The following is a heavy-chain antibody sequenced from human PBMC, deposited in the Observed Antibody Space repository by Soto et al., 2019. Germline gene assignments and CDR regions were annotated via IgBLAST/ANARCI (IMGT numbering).Heavy chain of an antibody. CDR3: STRAYDTNGYYRFDP. Sequence: SETLSLTCAVYGGSFSGHSWTWIRQSPGKGLEWIGDINHSGRVNYSPSLKSRVTISLDTSKDQFSLTLSAVTAADTAMYYCSTRAYDTNGYYRFDPWGQGTLVTVSS. V-gene: IGHV4-34*01. D-gene: IGHD3-22*01. CDR2: INHSGRV. J-gene: IGHJ5*01. CDR1: GGSFSGHS.